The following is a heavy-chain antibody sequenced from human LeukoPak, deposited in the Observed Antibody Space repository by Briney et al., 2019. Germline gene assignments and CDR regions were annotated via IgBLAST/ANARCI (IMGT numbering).Heavy chain of an antibody. D-gene: IGHD1-7*01. CDR1: GGTFSSYA. CDR3: ARDLAHNWNYDKNNWFDP. J-gene: IGHJ5*02. CDR2: IIPIFGTA. Sequence: ASVKVSCKASGGTFSSYAISWVRQAPGQGLEWMGGIIPIFGTANYAQKFQGRVTITTDESTSTAYMELRSLRSDDTAVYYCARDLAHNWNYDKNNWFDPWGQGTLVTVSS. V-gene: IGHV1-69*05.